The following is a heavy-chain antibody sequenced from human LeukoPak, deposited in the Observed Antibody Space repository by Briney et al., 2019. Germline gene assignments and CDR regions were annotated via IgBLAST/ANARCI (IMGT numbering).Heavy chain of an antibody. CDR3: ARGRTQYSSGWLFDY. Sequence: SVKVSCKASGGTFSNYAISWVRQAPGQGLEWMGGIIPIFGTANYAQKFQGRVTITADESTSTAYMELSSLRSEDTAVYYCARGRTQYSSGWLFDYWGQGTLVTVSS. D-gene: IGHD6-19*01. J-gene: IGHJ4*02. CDR2: IIPIFGTA. V-gene: IGHV1-69*13. CDR1: GGTFSNYA.